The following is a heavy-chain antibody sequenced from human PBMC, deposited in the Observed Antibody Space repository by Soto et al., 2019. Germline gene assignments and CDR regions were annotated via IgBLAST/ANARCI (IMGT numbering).Heavy chain of an antibody. CDR1: GFTFSTFW. V-gene: IGHV3-74*01. CDR3: ARDFEY. Sequence: EVQLVESGGGLVQPGGSLRLSCEASGFTFSTFWMHWVRQAPGKGLVWVSRINSDGSSTNYANSVKGRVTISRDNATNTLYLQLNSLRPEYTAVYYCARDFEYWGQGTLVTVSS. CDR2: INSDGSST. J-gene: IGHJ4*02.